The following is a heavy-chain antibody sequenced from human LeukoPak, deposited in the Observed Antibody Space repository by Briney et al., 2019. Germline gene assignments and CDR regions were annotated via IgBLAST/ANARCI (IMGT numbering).Heavy chain of an antibody. Sequence: PEASVKLSCKASGYTFTSYAMYWVRQAPGQRLEWMGWINAGNGNTKYSQKFQGRVTITRDTSASTVYMELTSLRSEDTAVYYCGRSDYGDYGITYWGQGTLVTVSS. CDR1: GYTFTSYA. V-gene: IGHV1-3*01. D-gene: IGHD4-17*01. CDR2: INAGNGNT. J-gene: IGHJ4*02. CDR3: GRSDYGDYGITY.